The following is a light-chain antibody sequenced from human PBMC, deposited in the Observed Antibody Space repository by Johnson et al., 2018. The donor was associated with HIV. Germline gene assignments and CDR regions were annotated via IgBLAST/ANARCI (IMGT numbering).Light chain of an antibody. CDR1: SSNIGNNY. Sequence: QSVLTQPPSVSAAPGQKVTISCSGSSSNIGNNYVSWYQQLPGTAPKLLIYENTKRPSGIPDRFSGSKSGTSATLGITGLQTGDEADYYGGTWDSSLSAYVFGTGTKVTVL. CDR3: GTWDSSLSAYV. J-gene: IGLJ1*01. CDR2: ENT. V-gene: IGLV1-51*02.